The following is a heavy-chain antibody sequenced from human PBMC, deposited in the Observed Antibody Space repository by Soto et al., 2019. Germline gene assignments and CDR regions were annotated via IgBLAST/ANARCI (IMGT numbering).Heavy chain of an antibody. V-gene: IGHV5-51*01. Sequence: GESLKISCKGSGYSFTSYWISWVRQMPGKGLEWMGIIYPGDSETRYSPSFQGQVTISADKSISTAYLQWSSLKASDTAMYYCARRGRYGVNWFDPWGQGTLVTVSS. J-gene: IGHJ5*02. CDR1: GYSFTSYW. CDR3: ARRGRYGVNWFDP. D-gene: IGHD5-18*01. CDR2: IYPGDSET.